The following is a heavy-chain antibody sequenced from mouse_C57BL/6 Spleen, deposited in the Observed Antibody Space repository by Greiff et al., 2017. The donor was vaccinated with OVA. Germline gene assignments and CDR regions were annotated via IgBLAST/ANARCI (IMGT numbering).Heavy chain of an antibody. CDR3: ARELLRRFGY. J-gene: IGHJ2*01. V-gene: IGHV1-26*01. CDR2: INPNNGGT. CDR1: GYTFTDYY. Sequence: EVQLQQSGPELVKPGASVKISCKASGYTFTDYYMNWVKQSHGKSLEWIGDINPNNGGTSYNQKFKGKATLTVDKSSSTAYMELRSLTSEDSAVYYCARELLRRFGYWGQGTTLTVSS. D-gene: IGHD1-1*01.